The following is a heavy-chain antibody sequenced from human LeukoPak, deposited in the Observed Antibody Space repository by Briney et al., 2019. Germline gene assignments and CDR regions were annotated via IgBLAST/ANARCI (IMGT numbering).Heavy chain of an antibody. J-gene: IGHJ4*02. CDR1: DESFSGYY. CDR2: IDHSGST. CDR3: ARRGMAARPSKKYYFDY. Sequence: SETLSLTCAVYDESFSGYYCSWIRQPPRKGLEWIGEIDHSGSTNYNPSLQSRVTISVDTSKHQFSLKVSSVSAADTAVYYCARRGMAARPSKKYYFDYWGQGTLVTVSS. V-gene: IGHV4-34*01. D-gene: IGHD6-6*01.